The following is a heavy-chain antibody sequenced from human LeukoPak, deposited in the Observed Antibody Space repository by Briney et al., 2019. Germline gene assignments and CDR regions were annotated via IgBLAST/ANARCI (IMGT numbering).Heavy chain of an antibody. D-gene: IGHD1-26*01. CDR3: ARENSGSYCGDAFDI. V-gene: IGHV1-2*02. J-gene: IGHJ3*02. CDR2: INPNNGDT. Sequence: ASVKVSCKTSGYTFTGNFMHWVRQAPGQGPEWMGWINPNNGDTNYAQKFQGRVTMTRVTSITTAYMELSSLRSDDTAVYYCARENSGSYCGDAFDIWGQGTMVTVSS. CDR1: GYTFTGNF.